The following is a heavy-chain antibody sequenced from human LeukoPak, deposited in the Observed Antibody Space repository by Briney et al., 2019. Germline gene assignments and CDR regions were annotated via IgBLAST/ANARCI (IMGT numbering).Heavy chain of an antibody. D-gene: IGHD7-27*01. J-gene: IGHJ6*03. Sequence: PGGSLRLSCAASGFTFSNYEINWVRQAPGKGLEWISYISSSGNTVHYADSVKGRFTISRDNAKNSLYLQMNSLRTEDMAVYYCVREDLGTWYMDVWGRGTTVTVSS. V-gene: IGHV3-48*03. CDR3: VREDLGTWYMDV. CDR1: GFTFSNYE. CDR2: ISSSGNTV.